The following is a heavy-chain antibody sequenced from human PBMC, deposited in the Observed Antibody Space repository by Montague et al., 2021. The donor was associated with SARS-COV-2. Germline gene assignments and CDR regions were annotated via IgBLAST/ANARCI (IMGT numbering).Heavy chain of an antibody. V-gene: IGHV4-34*01. D-gene: IGHD3-22*01. CDR1: GGSFSDYY. J-gene: IGHJ4*02. CDR3: ARGRQHFNMIVVVMTGGEYYFDY. Sequence: SETLSLTCAVYGGSFSDYYWSWIRQPPGKGLEWIREINHRGTSKYNPSLKSRASISLDTSKNQFSLYLSSVTAADTAVYYCARGRQHFNMIVVVMTGGEYYFDYWGQGTLVTVSS. CDR2: INHRGTS.